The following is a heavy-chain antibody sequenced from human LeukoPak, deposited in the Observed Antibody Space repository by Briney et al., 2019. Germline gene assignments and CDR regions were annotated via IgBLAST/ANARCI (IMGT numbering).Heavy chain of an antibody. CDR2: ISSSSSYI. J-gene: IGHJ3*02. CDR3: ARELVSYSSSSFAFDI. Sequence: PGGSLRLSCAASGFTFSSYSMNWVRQAPGKGLEWVSSISSSSSYINYADSVKGRFTISRDNAKNSLYLQMNSLRAEDTAVYYCARELVSYSSSSFAFDIWGQGTMVTVSS. CDR1: GFTFSSYS. D-gene: IGHD6-6*01. V-gene: IGHV3-21*01.